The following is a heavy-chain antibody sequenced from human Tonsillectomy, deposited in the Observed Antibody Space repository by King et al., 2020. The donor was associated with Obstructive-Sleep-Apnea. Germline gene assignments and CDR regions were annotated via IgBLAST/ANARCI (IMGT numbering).Heavy chain of an antibody. CDR2: IDPSDSYT. CDR1: GYSFTSYW. Sequence: VQLVESGAEVKKPGESLRISCKGSGYSFTSYWISWVRQMPGKGLEWMGRIDPSDSYTNYSPSFQGHVTISADKSISTAYLQWSSLKASDTAMYYCARHYYGSGSYYGDAFDIWGQGPMVTVSS. D-gene: IGHD3-10*01. CDR3: ARHYYGSGSYYGDAFDI. V-gene: IGHV5-10-1*03. J-gene: IGHJ3*02.